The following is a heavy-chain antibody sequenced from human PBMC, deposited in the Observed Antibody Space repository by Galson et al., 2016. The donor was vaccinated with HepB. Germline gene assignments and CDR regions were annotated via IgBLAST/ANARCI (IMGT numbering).Heavy chain of an antibody. CDR2: INPSGGTT. J-gene: IGHJ2*01. CDR3: ARDQPPRYYDSSAYYWSSFDL. CDR1: GYTFTIYY. V-gene: IGHV1-46*01. Sequence: SVKVSCKASGYTFTIYYIHWVRQAPGQGLQWMGIINPSGGTTTYAQKFQGRVTMTRDTSTSTVYVELSSLRSEDTAVYYCARDQPPRYYDSSAYYWSSFDLWGRGTLVTVSS. D-gene: IGHD3-22*01.